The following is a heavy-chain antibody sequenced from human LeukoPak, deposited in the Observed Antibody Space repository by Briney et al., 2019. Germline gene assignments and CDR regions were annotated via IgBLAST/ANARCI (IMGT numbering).Heavy chain of an antibody. CDR2: INHSGST. CDR3: ARALLTTVTTS. J-gene: IGHJ4*02. Sequence: PSETLSLTCAVYGGSFSGYYWSWIRQPPGKGLEWIGEINHSGSTNYNPSLKGRVTISVDTSKNQFSLKLSSVTAADTAVYYCARALLTTVTTSWGQGTLVTVSS. D-gene: IGHD4-17*01. V-gene: IGHV4-34*01. CDR1: GGSFSGYY.